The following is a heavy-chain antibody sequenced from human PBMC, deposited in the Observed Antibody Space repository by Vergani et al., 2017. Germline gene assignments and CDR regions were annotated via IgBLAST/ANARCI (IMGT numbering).Heavy chain of an antibody. V-gene: IGHV3-64D*06. D-gene: IGHD3-22*01. Sequence: EVQLVESGGGLVQPGGSLRLSCSASGFTFSSYAMHWVRQAPGKGLEYVSAISSNGGSTYYADSVKGRFTISRDNSKNTLYLQMSSLRAEDTAVYYCVKDSSGGIVVVITLPFDYWGQGTLVTVSS. CDR3: VKDSSGGIVVVITLPFDY. CDR1: GFTFSSYA. CDR2: ISSNGGST. J-gene: IGHJ4*02.